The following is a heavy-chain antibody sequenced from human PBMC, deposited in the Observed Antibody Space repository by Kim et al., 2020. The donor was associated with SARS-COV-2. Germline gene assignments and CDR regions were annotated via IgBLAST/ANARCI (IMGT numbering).Heavy chain of an antibody. Sequence: SETLSLTCTVSGGSISSYYWSWIRQPPGKGLEWIGYIYYSGSTNYNPSLKSRVTISVDTSKNQFSLKLSSVTAADTAVYYCARGMDYDFWSGYYSRVYYYYGMDVWDQGTTVTVSS. CDR3: ARGMDYDFWSGYYSRVYYYYGMDV. CDR2: IYYSGST. V-gene: IGHV4-59*01. CDR1: GGSISSYY. D-gene: IGHD3-3*01. J-gene: IGHJ6*02.